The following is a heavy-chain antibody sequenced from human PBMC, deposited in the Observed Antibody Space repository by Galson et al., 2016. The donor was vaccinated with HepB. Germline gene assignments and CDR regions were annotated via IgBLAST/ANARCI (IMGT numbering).Heavy chain of an antibody. CDR2: IYYGGST. CDR1: GGSISSGGYY. D-gene: IGHD2-2*01. J-gene: IGHJ4*02. Sequence: TLSLTCTVSGGSISSGGYYWSWIRQLPGKGLEWIGYIYYGGSTYCNPSLKSRGSISVDTSKNQFSLKLSSATAADTAVYYCASTRGYQLLWFDYWGQGTLVTVSS. CDR3: ASTRGYQLLWFDY. V-gene: IGHV4-31*03.